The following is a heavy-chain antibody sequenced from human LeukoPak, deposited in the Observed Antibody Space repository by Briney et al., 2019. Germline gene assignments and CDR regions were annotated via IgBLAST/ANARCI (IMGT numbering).Heavy chain of an antibody. CDR2: ISSSSSYI. CDR1: GFTSSSYS. Sequence: GGSLRLSCAASGFTSSSYSMNWVRQAPGKGLEWVSSISSSSSYIYYADSVKARFTISRDNAKNSLYLQMNSLRAEDTAVYYCARDVTVAEDYWGQGTLVTVSS. CDR3: ARDVTVAEDY. V-gene: IGHV3-21*01. J-gene: IGHJ4*02. D-gene: IGHD6-19*01.